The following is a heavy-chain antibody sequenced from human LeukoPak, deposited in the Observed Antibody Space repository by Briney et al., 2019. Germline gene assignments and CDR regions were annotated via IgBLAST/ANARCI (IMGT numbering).Heavy chain of an antibody. CDR2: INHSGST. CDR1: GGSFSGYY. V-gene: IGHV4-34*01. D-gene: IGHD3-3*01. Sequence: PSETLSLTCAVYGGSFSGYYWSWIRQPPGKGLEWIGEINHSGSTNYNPSLKSRVTISVDTSENQFSLKLSSVTAADTAVYYCARGYRITIFGVVMLRDGFDPWGQGTLVTVSS. J-gene: IGHJ5*02. CDR3: ARGYRITIFGVVMLRDGFDP.